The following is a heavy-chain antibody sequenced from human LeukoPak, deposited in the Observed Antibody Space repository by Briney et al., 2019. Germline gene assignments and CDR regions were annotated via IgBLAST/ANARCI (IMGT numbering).Heavy chain of an antibody. CDR1: GGSISGTYY. CDR2: IYYSGST. V-gene: IGHV4-59*08. CDR3: ARHQYDFWSGYYGPYYYGMDV. J-gene: IGHJ6*02. D-gene: IGHD3-3*01. Sequence: SETLSLTCTVSGGSISGTYYWSWIRQPPGKGLEWIGYIYYSGSTNYNPSLKSRVTISVDTSKNQFSLKLSSVTAADTAVYYCARHQYDFWSGYYGPYYYGMDVWGQGTTVTVSS.